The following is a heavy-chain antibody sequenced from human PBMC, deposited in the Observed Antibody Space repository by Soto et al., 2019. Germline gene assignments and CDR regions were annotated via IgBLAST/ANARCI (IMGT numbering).Heavy chain of an antibody. CDR3: VREWGDCGDGSCHRPFFDY. CDR1: GDSINSDYYY. J-gene: IGHJ4*02. V-gene: IGHV4-30-4*01. CDR2: ISNNGRT. D-gene: IGHD2-15*01. Sequence: SETLSLTCTVSGDSINSDYYYWSWIRQPPGKGLEWIGYISNNGRTNYSPSLKSRITISIDTSKNQFSLRLRSVTAADTAVYYCVREWGDCGDGSCHRPFFDYWGLG.